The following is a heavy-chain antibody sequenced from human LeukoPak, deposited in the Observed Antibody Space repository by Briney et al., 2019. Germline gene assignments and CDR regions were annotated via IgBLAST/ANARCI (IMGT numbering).Heavy chain of an antibody. CDR3: TRERDLSLYYFDY. Sequence: PGGSLRLSCAASGYMFSSYAMYWVRQAPGKGLEWVAVISYDGSNKYYADSVKGRFTISRDNSKNTLYLQMNSLRAEDTAVYYCTRERDLSLYYFDYWGQGTLVTVSS. CDR1: GYMFSSYA. V-gene: IGHV3-30*04. J-gene: IGHJ4*02. CDR2: ISYDGSNK.